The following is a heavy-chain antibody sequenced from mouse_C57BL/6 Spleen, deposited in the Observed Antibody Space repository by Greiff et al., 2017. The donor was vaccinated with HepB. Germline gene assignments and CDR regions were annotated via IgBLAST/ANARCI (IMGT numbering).Heavy chain of an antibody. CDR3: ARSYYGSSPWYFDV. J-gene: IGHJ1*03. CDR1: GFTFSDYG. Sequence: VQLKESGGGLVKPGGSLKLSCAASGFTFSDYGMHWVRQAPEKGLEWVAYISSGSSTIYYADTVKGRFTISRDNAKNTLFLQMTSLRSEDTAMYYCARSYYGSSPWYFDVWGTGTTVTVSS. V-gene: IGHV5-17*01. D-gene: IGHD1-1*01. CDR2: ISSGSSTI.